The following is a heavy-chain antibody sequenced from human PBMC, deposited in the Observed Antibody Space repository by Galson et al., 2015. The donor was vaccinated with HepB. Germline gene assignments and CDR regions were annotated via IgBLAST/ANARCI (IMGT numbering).Heavy chain of an antibody. D-gene: IGHD2-2*01. CDR3: ARGGVPAISLGFDP. Sequence: SLRLSCAVSGFIFSSYWMSWVRQAPGKGLEWVANIEQDGSEKYYVDSVKGRFTISRDNARNSLFLQMNSLRAEDTAVYYCARGGVPAISLGFDPWGQGTLVTVSS. CDR1: GFIFSSYW. V-gene: IGHV3-7*01. J-gene: IGHJ5*02. CDR2: IEQDGSEK.